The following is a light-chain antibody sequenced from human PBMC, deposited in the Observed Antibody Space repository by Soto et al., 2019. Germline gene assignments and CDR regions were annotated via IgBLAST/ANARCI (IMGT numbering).Light chain of an antibody. CDR2: DAS. J-gene: IGKJ4*01. CDR1: QSISSW. Sequence: DIQMTQSPSTLSASVGDRVIITCRASQSISSWLAWYQQKPGKAPKLLIFDASSLESGTPSRFSGRRSGTQFTLTINGLQPDDFATYYCQQYDHYKPLTFGGGTKVDIK. CDR3: QQYDHYKPLT. V-gene: IGKV1-5*01.